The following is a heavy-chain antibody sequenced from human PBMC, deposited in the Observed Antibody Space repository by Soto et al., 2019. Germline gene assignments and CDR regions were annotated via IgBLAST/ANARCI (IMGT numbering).Heavy chain of an antibody. CDR2: IYYSGST. Sequence: QVQLQESGPGLVKPPQTLSLTCTVSGGSISSGGYYWSWIRQHPGKGLEWIGYIYYSGSTYYNPSLKSRVTISVDTSKNQFSLKLSSVTAADTAVYYCAREVLRYFDYFDYWGQGTLVTVSS. D-gene: IGHD3-9*01. V-gene: IGHV4-31*03. J-gene: IGHJ4*02. CDR1: GGSISSGGYY. CDR3: AREVLRYFDYFDY.